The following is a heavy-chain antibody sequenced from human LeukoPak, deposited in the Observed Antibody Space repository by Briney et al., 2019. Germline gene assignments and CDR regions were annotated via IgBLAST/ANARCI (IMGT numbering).Heavy chain of an antibody. V-gene: IGHV3-48*03. D-gene: IGHD1-1*01. J-gene: IGHJ4*02. Sequence: GGSLRLSCAASGFTFSSSEMNWVRQAPGKGLEWLSYISSSGSTIYYADSVKGRFTISRDNAKNSLYQQMHSLRAEDTAVYYCARDRNGNYFDYWGQGTLVTVSS. CDR3: ARDRNGNYFDY. CDR2: ISSSGSTI. CDR1: GFTFSSSE.